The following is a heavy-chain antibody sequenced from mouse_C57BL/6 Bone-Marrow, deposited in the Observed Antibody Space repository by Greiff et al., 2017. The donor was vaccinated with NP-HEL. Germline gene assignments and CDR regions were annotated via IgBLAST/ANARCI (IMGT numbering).Heavy chain of an antibody. CDR3: ASGGDYYFCAMDN. CDR1: GYTFTSYG. V-gene: IGHV1-58*01. J-gene: IGHJ4*01. Sequence: VQLQQSGAELVRPGSSVKMSCKTSGYTFTSYGINWVKQRPGQGLEWIGYIYIGNGYTEYNEKFKGKATLTSDTSSSTAYMQLSSLTSEVSTIYFDASGGDYYFCAMDNWGQGTSVTVSS. D-gene: IGHD1-1*02. CDR2: IYIGNGYT.